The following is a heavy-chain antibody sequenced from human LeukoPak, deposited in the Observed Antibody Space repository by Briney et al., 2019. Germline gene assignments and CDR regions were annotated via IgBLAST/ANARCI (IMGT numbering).Heavy chain of an antibody. CDR1: GYSFTSYW. CDR2: IYPGDSDT. CDR3: AKGGEKDITMIVVVITTGAFDI. Sequence: GESLKISCKGSGYSFTSYWIGWVRQMPGKGLEWMGIIYPGDSDTRYSPSFQGQVTISADKSISTAYLQWSSLKASDTAMYYCAKGGEKDITMIVVVITTGAFDIWGQGTMVTVSS. V-gene: IGHV5-51*01. D-gene: IGHD3-22*01. J-gene: IGHJ3*02.